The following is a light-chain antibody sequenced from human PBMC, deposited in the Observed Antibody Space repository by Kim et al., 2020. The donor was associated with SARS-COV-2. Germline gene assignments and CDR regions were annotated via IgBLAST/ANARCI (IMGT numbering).Light chain of an antibody. CDR1: QSVFYSSNDNNY. J-gene: IGKJ2*01. Sequence: DIVMTQSPDSLAVSLGERATINCKSSQSVFYSSNDNNYLAWYQQKPGQPPKLLIYWASSREFGVPDRFSGSGSGTDFTLTISSLQAEDVAVYYCQQYYNTPFTFGQGTKLEIK. CDR3: QQYYNTPFT. CDR2: WAS. V-gene: IGKV4-1*01.